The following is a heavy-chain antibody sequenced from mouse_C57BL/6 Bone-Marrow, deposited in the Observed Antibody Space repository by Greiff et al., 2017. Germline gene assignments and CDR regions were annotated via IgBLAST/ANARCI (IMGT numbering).Heavy chain of an antibody. CDR2: INYDGSST. CDR3: ARDARYCGSHWYFDV. Sequence: EVKVVESEGGLVQPGSSMKLSCTASGFTFSDYYMAWVRQVPEKGLEWVANINYDGSSTYYLDSLKSRFIISRDNAKNILYLKMSSLKSEDTATYYCARDARYCGSHWYFDVWGTGTTVTVSS. CDR1: GFTFSDYY. V-gene: IGHV5-16*01. D-gene: IGHD2-1*01. J-gene: IGHJ1*03.